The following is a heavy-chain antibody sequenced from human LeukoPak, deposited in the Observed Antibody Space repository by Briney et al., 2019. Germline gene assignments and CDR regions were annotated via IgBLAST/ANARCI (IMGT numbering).Heavy chain of an antibody. V-gene: IGHV1-8*01. CDR1: GYTFTSYD. CDR2: VNPNSGNT. CDR3: ARRSDYYDSSAYYR. Sequence: ASVKVSCKPSGYTFTSYDLYWVRQATGQGLECMGWVNPNSGNTGYAQKFQGRVTMTMEPSISTAYMELSSLRSEDTAVYYCARRSDYYDSSAYYRWGQGTLVTVSS. J-gene: IGHJ4*02. D-gene: IGHD3-22*01.